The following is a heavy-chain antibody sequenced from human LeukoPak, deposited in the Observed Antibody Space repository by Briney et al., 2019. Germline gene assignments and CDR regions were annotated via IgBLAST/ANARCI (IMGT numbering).Heavy chain of an antibody. D-gene: IGHD2-2*02. V-gene: IGHV5-51*01. CDR1: GYSFTSYW. CDR2: IYPGDSDT. Sequence: GESLKISSKGSGYSFTSYWIGWVRQMPGKGLEWMGIIYPGDSDTRYSPSFQGQVTISADKSISTAYLQWSSLKASDTAMYYCARGSLGYCSSTSCYTGDYWGQGTLVTVSS. CDR3: ARGSLGYCSSTSCYTGDY. J-gene: IGHJ4*02.